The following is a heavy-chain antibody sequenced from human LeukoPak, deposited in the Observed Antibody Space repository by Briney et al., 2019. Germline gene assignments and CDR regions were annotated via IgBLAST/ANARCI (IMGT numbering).Heavy chain of an antibody. D-gene: IGHD4-17*01. CDR2: IRGGGAVT. V-gene: IGHV3-23*01. Sequence: PGGSLRLSCAASGFTFDNYAMNWVRQAPGKGLEWLSYIRGGGAVTRYSDSVKGRFTISRDNSQNTLYLQMNSLRAEDTAVYYCARDYADYVGYFFFDYWGQGTLVTVSS. CDR1: GFTFDNYA. J-gene: IGHJ4*02. CDR3: ARDYADYVGYFFFDY.